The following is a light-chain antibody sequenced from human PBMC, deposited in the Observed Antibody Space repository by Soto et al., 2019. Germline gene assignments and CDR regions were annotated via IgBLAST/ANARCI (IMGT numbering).Light chain of an antibody. V-gene: IGLV4-69*01. Sequence: QPVLTQSPSASPSRGASVKLTCTLSSGNSNYAIAWHQQRPEKGPRYLMKPNSDGSHSKGDGIPDRFSGSSSGAERYLTISSLQSEDEADYFCQTWVTGIQVFGGGTKLTVL. CDR3: QTWVTGIQV. CDR2: PNSDGSH. J-gene: IGLJ2*01. CDR1: SGNSNYA.